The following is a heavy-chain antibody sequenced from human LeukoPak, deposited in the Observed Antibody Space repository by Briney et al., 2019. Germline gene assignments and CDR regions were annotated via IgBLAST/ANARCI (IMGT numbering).Heavy chain of an antibody. D-gene: IGHD6-25*01. Sequence: EASVKVSCKASGYTFASYGISWVRQAPGQGLEWMGWISAYNGNTNYAQKLQGRVTMTTDTSTSTAYMELRSLRSDGTAVYYCARDPKNSGWFDPWGQGTLVTVSS. CDR2: ISAYNGNT. CDR3: ARDPKNSGWFDP. CDR1: GYTFASYG. V-gene: IGHV1-18*01. J-gene: IGHJ5*02.